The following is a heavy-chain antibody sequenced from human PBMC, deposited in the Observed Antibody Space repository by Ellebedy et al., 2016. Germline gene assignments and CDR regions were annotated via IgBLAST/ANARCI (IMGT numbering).Heavy chain of an antibody. CDR2: IVSSGREA. V-gene: IGHV3-21*06. CDR3: TRDGSEWSRDY. J-gene: IGHJ4*02. D-gene: IGHD3-3*01. CDR1: GFTFSISG. Sequence: GGSLRLXXAASGFTFSISGMTWVRQAPGKELEWVATIVSSGREAYYADPLKGRFTISRDNAMNSVYLQLNSLSVEDTAVYYCTRDGSEWSRDYWGQGTLVTVSS.